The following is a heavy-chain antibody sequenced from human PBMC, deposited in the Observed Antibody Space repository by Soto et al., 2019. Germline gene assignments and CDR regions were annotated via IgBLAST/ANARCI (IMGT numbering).Heavy chain of an antibody. J-gene: IGHJ4*02. CDR3: ARIIRQYGTARYFDY. Sequence: EASVKVSCKASGYTFTSYAMHWVRQAPGQRLEWMGWINAGNGNTKYSQKFQGRVTITRDTSASTAYMELSSPRSEDTAVYYCARIIRQYGTARYFDYWGQGTLVTV. CDR1: GYTFTSYA. CDR2: INAGNGNT. D-gene: IGHD1-1*01. V-gene: IGHV1-3*01.